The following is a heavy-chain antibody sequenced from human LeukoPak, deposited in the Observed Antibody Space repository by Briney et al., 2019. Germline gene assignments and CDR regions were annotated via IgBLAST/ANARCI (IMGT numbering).Heavy chain of an antibody. V-gene: IGHV3-33*08. D-gene: IGHD5-18*01. J-gene: IGHJ4*02. CDR3: ANSYY. CDR1: GFTFSNYA. CDR2: IWYDGSNK. Sequence: GGSLRLSCAASGFTFSNYAMSWVRQAPGKGLEWVAVIWYDGSNKYYADSVKGRFTISRDNSKNTLYLQMNSLRAEDTAVYYCANSYYWGQGTLVTVSS.